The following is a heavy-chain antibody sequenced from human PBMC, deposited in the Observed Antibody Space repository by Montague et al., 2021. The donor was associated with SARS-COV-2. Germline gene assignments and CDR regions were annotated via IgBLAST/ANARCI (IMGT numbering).Heavy chain of an antibody. Sequence: TLSLTCTGSVGSISSGSYYWSWIRQPAGKGLEWIGRIYASGSTNYNPSLKSRVTISVDTSKNQFSLKLSSVTAADTAVYYCARDLAPYYGSGSYYNPIDAFDIWGQGTMVTVSS. CDR1: VGSISSGSYY. CDR2: IYASGST. J-gene: IGHJ3*02. CDR3: ARDLAPYYGSGSYYNPIDAFDI. D-gene: IGHD3-10*01. V-gene: IGHV4-61*02.